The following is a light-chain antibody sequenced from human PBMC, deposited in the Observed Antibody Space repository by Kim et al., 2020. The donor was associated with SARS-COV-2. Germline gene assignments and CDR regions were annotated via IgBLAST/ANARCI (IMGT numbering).Light chain of an antibody. Sequence: GEKTTLSCRASKQVSSNLAGYQQKTGQTARLLIYGAYTRATSRPARFSGSGYGTTFTLTISSLQSEDFAVYYCQQYNNWHPITFGGGTQVDIK. V-gene: IGKV3-15*01. J-gene: IGKJ4*01. CDR3: QQYNNWHPIT. CDR1: KQVSSN. CDR2: GAY.